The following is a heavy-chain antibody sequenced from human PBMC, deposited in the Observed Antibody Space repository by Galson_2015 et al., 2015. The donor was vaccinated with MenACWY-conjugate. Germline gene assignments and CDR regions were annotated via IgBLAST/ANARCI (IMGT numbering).Heavy chain of an antibody. J-gene: IGHJ4*02. Sequence: SLRLSCAASGFIFNNYWMSWARQVPGKGPEWVANIKQDGSEKYYVDSVRGRFTISRDNAKNSLYPQMNSLRAEDTAVYYCARDLGFYCSRNDCYSPYWGQGTLVTVSS. V-gene: IGHV3-7*03. CDR3: ARDLGFYCSRNDCYSPY. CDR1: GFIFNNYW. D-gene: IGHD2-2*01. CDR2: IKQDGSEK.